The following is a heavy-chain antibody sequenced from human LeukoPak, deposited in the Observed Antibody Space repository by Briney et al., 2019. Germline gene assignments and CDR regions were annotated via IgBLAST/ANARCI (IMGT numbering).Heavy chain of an antibody. V-gene: IGHV3-21*01. J-gene: IGHJ6*03. Sequence: GGSLRLSCAASGFSFSGYSTNWVRQAPGKGLEWVSSISSSSTYIYYADSVKGRFTISRDNAKNSLYLQMNSLRAEDTAVYYCARDRSSSSLYDYFYMDVWGKGTTVTVSS. CDR1: GFSFSGYS. D-gene: IGHD6-13*01. CDR2: ISSSSTYI. CDR3: ARDRSSSSLYDYFYMDV.